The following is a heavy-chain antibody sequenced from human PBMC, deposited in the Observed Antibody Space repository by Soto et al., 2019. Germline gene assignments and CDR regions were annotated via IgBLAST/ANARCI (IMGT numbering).Heavy chain of an antibody. CDR3: ARDLGGWTDY. J-gene: IGHJ4*02. V-gene: IGHV1-3*01. CDR2: INAGNGNR. Sequence: QVQLVQSGAEVKKPGASVKVSCKASGYTFTSYGMHWVRQAPGQRLEWMGWINAGNGNRKYSQKFQGRVTITRDTSASTAYMELSSLRSEDTTVYYCARDLGGWTDYWGQGTLVTVSP. CDR1: GYTFTSYG. D-gene: IGHD6-19*01.